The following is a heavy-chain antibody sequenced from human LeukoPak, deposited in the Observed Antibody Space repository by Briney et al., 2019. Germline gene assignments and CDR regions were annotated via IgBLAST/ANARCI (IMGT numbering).Heavy chain of an antibody. CDR1: GFTFSSYA. J-gene: IGHJ3*02. CDR2: NSGSGGTT. CDR3: AKDGSSGWLRNAFDI. V-gene: IGHV3-23*01. Sequence: GGSLRLSCAASGFTFSSYAMSWVRQAPGKGLEWVSANSGSGGTTYYAASVKGRFTISRDNSRNMLYLQMNSLRAEDTAVYYCAKDGSSGWLRNAFDIWGQGTTVTVSS. D-gene: IGHD6-19*01.